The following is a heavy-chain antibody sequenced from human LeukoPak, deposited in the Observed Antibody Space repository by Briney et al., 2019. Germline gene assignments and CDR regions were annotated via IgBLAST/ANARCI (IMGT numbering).Heavy chain of an antibody. V-gene: IGHV3-30*02. CDR2: IRYDGSNK. CDR3: ARAMGRIAVAGTGGY. CDR1: GFTFSSYG. D-gene: IGHD6-19*01. J-gene: IGHJ4*02. Sequence: GGSLRLSCAASGFTFSSYGMHWVRQAPGKGLEWVAFIRYDGSNKYYADSVKGRFTISRDNSKNTLYLQMNSLRAEDTAVYYCARAMGRIAVAGTGGYWGQGTLVTVSS.